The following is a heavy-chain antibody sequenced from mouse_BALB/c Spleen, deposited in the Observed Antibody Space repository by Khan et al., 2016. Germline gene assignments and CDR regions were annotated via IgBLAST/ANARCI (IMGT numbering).Heavy chain of an antibody. CDR2: INPDSSTI. D-gene: IGHD1-2*01. CDR1: GFDFSRYW. CDR3: ARLHYYGRFAY. Sequence: EVQLQESGGGLVQPGGSLKLSCAASGFDFSRYWMSWVRQAPGKGLEWIGEINPDSSTINYTPSLKDQFIISRDNAKNTLYLQMSQVRSEDTALYYCARLHYYGRFAYWGQGTLVTVSA. V-gene: IGHV4-1*02. J-gene: IGHJ3*01.